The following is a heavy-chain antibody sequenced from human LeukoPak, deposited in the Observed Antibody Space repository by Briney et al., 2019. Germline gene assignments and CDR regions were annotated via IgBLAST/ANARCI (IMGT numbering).Heavy chain of an antibody. CDR1: GFTFDDYG. V-gene: IGHV3-20*01. CDR3: ARGGLTAAGTDY. D-gene: IGHD6-13*01. Sequence: GGSLRLSCAASGFTFDDYGMSWVRQAPGKGLEWVSGINWNGSSTGYADSVKGRFTISRDNAKNSLYLQMNSLRAEDTALYHCARGGLTAAGTDYWGQGTLVTVSS. J-gene: IGHJ4*02. CDR2: INWNGSST.